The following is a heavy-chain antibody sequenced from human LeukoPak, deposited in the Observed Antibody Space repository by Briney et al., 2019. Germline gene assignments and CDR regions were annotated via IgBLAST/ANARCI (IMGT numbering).Heavy chain of an antibody. J-gene: IGHJ4*02. CDR3: ARHAPYYYGSGSPFDY. CDR1: GGSISSSNW. V-gene: IGHV4-4*02. CDR2: IYHSGST. Sequence: SETLSLTCAVSGGSISSSNWWSWVRQPPGKGLEWIGEIYHSGSTNYNPSLKSRVTISVDKSKNQFSLRLRSVTAADTAVYYCARHAPYYYGSGSPFDYWGQGTLVTVSS. D-gene: IGHD3-10*01.